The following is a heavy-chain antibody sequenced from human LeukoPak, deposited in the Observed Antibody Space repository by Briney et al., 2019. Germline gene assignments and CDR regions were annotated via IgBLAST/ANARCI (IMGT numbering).Heavy chain of an antibody. V-gene: IGHV1-46*01. J-gene: IGHJ1*01. Sequence: ASVKVSCKTFGYTFTSYYMHWVRQAPGQGLEWMGIINPSGGSTSYAQKFQGRVTMTRDTSTSTVYMELSSLRSEDTAVYYCARGDTAMDEYFQHWGQGTLVTVSS. D-gene: IGHD5-18*01. CDR1: GYTFTSYY. CDR2: INPSGGST. CDR3: ARGDTAMDEYFQH.